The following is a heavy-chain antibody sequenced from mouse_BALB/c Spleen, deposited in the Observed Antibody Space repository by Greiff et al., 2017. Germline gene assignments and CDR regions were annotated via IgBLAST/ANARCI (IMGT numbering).Heavy chain of an antibody. CDR3: ARDRVLPFAY. Sequence: EVQLVESGGGLVKPGGSLKLSCAASGFTFSDYYMYWVRQTPEKRLEWVATISDGGSYTYYPDSVKGRFTISRDNAKNNLYLQMSSLKSEDTAMYYCARDRVLPFAYWGQGTLVTVSA. CDR2: ISDGGSYT. D-gene: IGHD1-1*01. V-gene: IGHV5-4*02. CDR1: GFTFSDYY. J-gene: IGHJ3*01.